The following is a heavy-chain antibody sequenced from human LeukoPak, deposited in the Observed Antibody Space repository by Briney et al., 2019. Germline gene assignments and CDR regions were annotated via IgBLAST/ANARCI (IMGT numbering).Heavy chain of an antibody. Sequence: PGGSLRLSCAASGFTFSSYSMNWVRQAPGKGLEWVSSISSGSTCMYYADSVKGRFTISRDNAQNSMYLQMNSLRAEDTAVYYCGRVGGRSKAAKGDAFGIWGQGTMVVVSS. J-gene: IGHJ3*02. CDR1: GFTFSSYS. CDR3: GRVGGRSKAAKGDAFGI. V-gene: IGHV3-21*01. D-gene: IGHD6-6*01. CDR2: ISSGSTCM.